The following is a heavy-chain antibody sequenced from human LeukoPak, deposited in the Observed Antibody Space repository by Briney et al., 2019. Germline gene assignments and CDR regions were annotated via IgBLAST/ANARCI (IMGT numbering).Heavy chain of an antibody. CDR3: ARFGSASY. J-gene: IGHJ4*02. Sequence: ASVKVSCKASGYTFTGYYIHWVRQAPGQGLEWMGWINPDSGATNYAQKFQGRVTMTRDTSISTAYMELSSLISDDTAVYYCARFGSASYWGQGTLVTVSS. D-gene: IGHD3-10*01. CDR2: INPDSGAT. CDR1: GYTFTGYY. V-gene: IGHV1-2*02.